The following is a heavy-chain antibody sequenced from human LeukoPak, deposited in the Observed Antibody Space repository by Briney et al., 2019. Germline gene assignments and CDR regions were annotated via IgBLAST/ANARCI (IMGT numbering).Heavy chain of an antibody. J-gene: IGHJ4*02. V-gene: IGHV3-21*01. Sequence: GGSLRLSCAASGFTFSSYSMNWVRQAPGKGLEWVSSISSSSSSYIYYADSVKGRFTISGDNAKNSLYLQMNSLRAEDTAVYYCARGSPDNYYDSSGPDYWGQGTLVTVSS. CDR3: ARGSPDNYYDSSGPDY. CDR1: GFTFSSYS. CDR2: ISSSSSSYI. D-gene: IGHD3-22*01.